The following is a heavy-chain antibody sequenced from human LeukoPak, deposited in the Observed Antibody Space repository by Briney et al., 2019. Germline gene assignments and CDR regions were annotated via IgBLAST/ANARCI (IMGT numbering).Heavy chain of an antibody. D-gene: IGHD1-26*01. CDR3: ARSKGGIVGATGY. CDR2: IYYSGST. V-gene: IGHV4-38-2*02. CDR1: GYSISNGYY. Sequence: PSETLSLTCTVSGYSISNGYYWGWIRQPPGKGLEWIGYIYYSGSTNYNPSLKSRVTISVDTSKNQFSLKLSSVTAADTAVYYCARSKGGIVGATGYWGQGTLVTVSS. J-gene: IGHJ4*02.